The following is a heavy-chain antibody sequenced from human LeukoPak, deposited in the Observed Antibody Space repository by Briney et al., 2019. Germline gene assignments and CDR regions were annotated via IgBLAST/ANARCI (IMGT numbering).Heavy chain of an antibody. Sequence: SVKVSCKASGGTFSSYAISWVRQAPGQGLEWMGGIIPIFGTANYAQKFQGRVTITADKSTSTAYMELSNLRSEDTAVYYCAREGGYDYGEDYYYGMDVWGKGTTVTVSS. D-gene: IGHD4-17*01. J-gene: IGHJ6*04. CDR2: IIPIFGTA. CDR1: GGTFSSYA. CDR3: AREGGYDYGEDYYYGMDV. V-gene: IGHV1-69*06.